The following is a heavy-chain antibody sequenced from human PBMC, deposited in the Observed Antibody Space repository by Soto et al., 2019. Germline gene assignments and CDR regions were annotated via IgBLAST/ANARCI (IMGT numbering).Heavy chain of an antibody. V-gene: IGHV4-31*01. Sequence: QVQLQESGPGLVKPSQTLSLTCTVSGGSVSSGGYYWSWIRQHTGKDQEWIGYIYYTGRTYYNPSLKGQVTISVDTSTNQFSMQLSSVTAADSAVYYCARETRDFYYYHLDVWGKGTTVTVSS. CDR2: IYYTGRT. CDR1: GGSVSSGGYY. J-gene: IGHJ6*03. CDR3: ARETRDFYYYHLDV.